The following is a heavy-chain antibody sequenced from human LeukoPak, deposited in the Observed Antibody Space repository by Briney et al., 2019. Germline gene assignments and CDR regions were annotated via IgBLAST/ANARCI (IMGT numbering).Heavy chain of an antibody. J-gene: IGHJ3*02. CDR3: ARDQGGRFDI. D-gene: IGHD1-1*01. CDR1: GGSFSGYY. Sequence: KTSETLSLTCAVYGGSFSGYYWSWIRQPPGKGLEWIGYIYYSGSTNYNPSLKSRVTISVDTSKNQFSLKLSSVTAADTAVYYCARDQGGRFDIWGQGTMVTVSS. CDR2: IYYSGST. V-gene: IGHV4-59*01.